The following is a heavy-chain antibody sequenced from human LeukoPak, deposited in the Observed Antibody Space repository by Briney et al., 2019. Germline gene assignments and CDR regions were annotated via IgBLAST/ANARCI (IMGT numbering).Heavy chain of an antibody. V-gene: IGHV5-51*01. CDR3: ARRGGYSSSWFDP. CDR1: ESRFTSHW. CDR2: IYPGDSDT. D-gene: IGHD2-2*03. Sequence: GGALNSSYKGSESRFTSHWIGWVGRRTGKELEWMGIIYPGDSDTRYSPSFQGQVTISADKSISTAYLQWSSLKASDTAMYYCARRGGYSSSWFDPWGQGTLVTVSS. J-gene: IGHJ5*02.